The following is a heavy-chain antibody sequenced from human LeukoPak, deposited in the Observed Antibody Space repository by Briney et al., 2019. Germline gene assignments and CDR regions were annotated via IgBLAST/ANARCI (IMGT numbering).Heavy chain of an antibody. CDR1: GGSISSGGYS. CDR2: IYHSGST. D-gene: IGHD5-12*01. Sequence: SETLSLTCAVSGGSISSGGYSWSWIRQPPGKGLEWIGYIYHSGSTYYNPSLKSRVTISVDRSKNQFSLKLSSVTAADTAVYYCASLRGGEYRFDYWGQGTLVTVSS. J-gene: IGHJ4*02. V-gene: IGHV4-30-2*01. CDR3: ASLRGGEYRFDY.